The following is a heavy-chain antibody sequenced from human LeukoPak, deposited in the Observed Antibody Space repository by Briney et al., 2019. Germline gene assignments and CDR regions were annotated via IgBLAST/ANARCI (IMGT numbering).Heavy chain of an antibody. D-gene: IGHD5-18*01. J-gene: IGHJ5*02. V-gene: IGHV4-4*09. CDR3: ASSSWILGGWFDP. CDR1: GVSISSYY. Sequence: SETLSFTCTVSGVSISSYYWSWLRQPPGKGLEGIGYIYTSGSTNYNPSLKSGVTISVDTSKNQFSLKLSSVTAADTAVYYCASSSWILGGWFDPWGQGTLVTVSS. CDR2: IYTSGST.